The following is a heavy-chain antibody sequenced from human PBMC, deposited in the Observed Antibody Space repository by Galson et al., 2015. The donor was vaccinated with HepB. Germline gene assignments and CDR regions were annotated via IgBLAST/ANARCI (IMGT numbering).Heavy chain of an antibody. CDR1: GFTFSSYS. J-gene: IGHJ6*03. CDR2: ISSSSSYI. V-gene: IGHV3-21*01. D-gene: IGHD4-17*01. Sequence: SLRLSCAASGFTFSSYSMNWVRQAPGKGLEWVSSISSSSSYIYYADSVKGRFTISRDNAKNSLYLQMNSLRAEDTAVYYCARVGRGTTVTTYYYYMDVWGKGTTVTVSS. CDR3: ARVGRGTTVTTYYYYMDV.